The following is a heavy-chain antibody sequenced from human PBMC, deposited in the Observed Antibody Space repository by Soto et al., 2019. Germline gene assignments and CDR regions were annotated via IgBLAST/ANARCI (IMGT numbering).Heavy chain of an antibody. V-gene: IGHV2-5*02. CDR1: GFSLSTSGVG. CDR2: IYWDDDK. CDR3: AHPGYCSSTSCYGAFDI. D-gene: IGHD2-2*03. J-gene: IGHJ3*02. Sequence: QITLKESGPTLVKPTQTLTLTCTFSGFSLSTSGVGVGWIRQPPGKALEWLALIYWDDDKRYSPSLKSRLTITKDPSKNQVVLTMTNMDPVDTATYYCAHPGYCSSTSCYGAFDIWGQGTMVTVSS.